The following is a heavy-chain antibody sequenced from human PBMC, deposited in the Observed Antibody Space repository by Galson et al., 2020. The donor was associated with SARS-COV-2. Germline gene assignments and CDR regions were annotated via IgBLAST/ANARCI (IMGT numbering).Heavy chain of an antibody. J-gene: IGHJ3*02. CDR2: IKQDGSEK. CDR3: ARESGSGWYEGGAFDI. CDR1: GFTFSSYW. D-gene: IGHD6-19*01. Sequence: GESLKISCAASGFTFSSYWMSWVRQAPGKGLEWVANIKQDGSEKYYVDSVKGRFTISRDNAKNSLYLQMNSLRVADTAVYYCARESGSGWYEGGAFDIWGQGTMVTVSS. V-gene: IGHV3-7*03.